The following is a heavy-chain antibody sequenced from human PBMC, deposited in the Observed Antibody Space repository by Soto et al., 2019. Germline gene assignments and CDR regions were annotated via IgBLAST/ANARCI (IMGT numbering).Heavy chain of an antibody. Sequence: PGESLKISCKGSGYSFTSYWISWVRQMPGKGLEWMGRIDPSDSYTNYSPSFQGHVTISADKSISTAYLQWSGLKASDTAMYYCARLGSSSWYYSYGMDVWGQGTTVTVSS. CDR3: ARLGSSSWYYSYGMDV. CDR2: IDPSDSYT. J-gene: IGHJ6*02. CDR1: GYSFTSYW. D-gene: IGHD6-13*01. V-gene: IGHV5-10-1*01.